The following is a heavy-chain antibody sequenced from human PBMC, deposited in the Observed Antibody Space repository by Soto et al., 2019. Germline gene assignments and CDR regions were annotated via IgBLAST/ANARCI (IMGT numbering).Heavy chain of an antibody. V-gene: IGHV4-39*01. CDR3: ARSPLGVVGATSFDY. J-gene: IGHJ4*02. CDR2: IYYRGST. CDR1: GGSISSSSYY. Sequence: QLQLQESGPGLVKPSETLSLTCTVSGGSISSSSYYWGWIRQPPGKGLEWIGSIYYRGSTYYNPALKSRVTISVDTSKNQFSLKLSSVTAADTAVYYCARSPLGVVGATSFDYWGQGTLVTVSS. D-gene: IGHD1-26*01.